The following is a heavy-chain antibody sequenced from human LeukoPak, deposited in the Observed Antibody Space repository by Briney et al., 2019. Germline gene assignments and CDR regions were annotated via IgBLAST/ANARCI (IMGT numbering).Heavy chain of an antibody. Sequence: GGSLRLSCAASGFTFSSYAMHWVRQAPGKGLEWVAVISYDGSNKYYADSVKGRFTISRDNSKNTLYLQMNSLRAEDTAVYYCARPIDNGSGSYYFDYWGQGTLVTVSS. CDR3: ARPIDNGSGSYYFDY. CDR2: ISYDGSNK. V-gene: IGHV3-30-3*01. J-gene: IGHJ4*02. CDR1: GFTFSSYA. D-gene: IGHD3-10*01.